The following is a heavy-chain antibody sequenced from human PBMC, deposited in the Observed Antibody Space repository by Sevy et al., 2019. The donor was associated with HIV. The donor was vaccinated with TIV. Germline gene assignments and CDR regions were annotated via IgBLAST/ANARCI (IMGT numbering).Heavy chain of an antibody. CDR3: AKDLDIVAVAAAIRLSY. CDR2: LSGTGGST. CDR1: GFTFRNYA. J-gene: IGHJ4*02. Sequence: GGSLRLSCAASGFTFRNYAMSWVRQAPGKGLEWVSALSGTGGSTYYADSVKGRFTISRDNSKNTLYLQMNSLSVEDTAVYYCAKDLDIVAVAAAIRLSYWGQGTLVTVSS. D-gene: IGHD2-2*01. V-gene: IGHV3-23*01.